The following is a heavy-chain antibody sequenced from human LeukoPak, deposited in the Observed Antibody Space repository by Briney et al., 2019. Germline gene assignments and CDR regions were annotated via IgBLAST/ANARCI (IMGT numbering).Heavy chain of an antibody. Sequence: ASVKFSCKAVNYTFTNYGIIWVRQAPGQGLEWMVWISPSKGNPKYAQNFQSRVTMTTDTSSNTAFMEIRSLRSDDTAMYFCARGGGRYQLLLGGWFDSWGQGTLVTVSA. J-gene: IGHJ5*01. CDR1: NYTFTNYG. CDR2: ISPSKGNP. CDR3: ARGGGRYQLLLGGWFDS. V-gene: IGHV1-18*01. D-gene: IGHD2-2*01.